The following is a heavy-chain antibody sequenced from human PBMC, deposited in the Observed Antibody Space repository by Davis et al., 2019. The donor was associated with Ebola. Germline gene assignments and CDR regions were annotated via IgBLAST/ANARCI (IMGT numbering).Heavy chain of an antibody. CDR1: GGSISSSGHY. V-gene: IGHV4-39*01. Sequence: MPSETLSLTCTVSGGSISSSGHYWDWIRQPPGKGLEWIGSIYYSGTTYYNPSLKSRVTISVDTSKNQFSLKLNSLTAADTAVYYCARLLKYYYDSSGYSITHYFDYWGQGTLVTVSS. CDR2: IYYSGTT. D-gene: IGHD3-22*01. J-gene: IGHJ4*02. CDR3: ARLLKYYYDSSGYSITHYFDY.